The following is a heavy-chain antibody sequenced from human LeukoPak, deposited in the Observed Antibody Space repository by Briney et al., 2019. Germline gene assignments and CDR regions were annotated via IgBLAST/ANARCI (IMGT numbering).Heavy chain of an antibody. V-gene: IGHV3-23*01. J-gene: IGHJ4*02. CDR3: AKTSPGYTYGLLDY. Sequence: GGSLRLSCATSGFTFRNYAMSWVRQAPGKGLEWVSCISNSGGTTYHADSVKGRFAISRDTSKNTLYLQINSLRVEDTAVYYCAKTSPGYTYGLLDYWGQGTLVTVSS. CDR1: GFTFRNYA. CDR2: ISNSGGTT. D-gene: IGHD5-18*01.